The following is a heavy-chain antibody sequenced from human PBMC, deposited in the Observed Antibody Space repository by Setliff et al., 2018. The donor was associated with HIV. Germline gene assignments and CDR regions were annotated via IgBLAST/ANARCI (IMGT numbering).Heavy chain of an antibody. CDR1: GGSMNENH. D-gene: IGHD5-12*01. CDR3: ARYTVGSMVDY. V-gene: IGHV4-4*08. CDR2: IYPGST. J-gene: IGHJ4*02. Sequence: SETLSLTCTVSGGSMNENHWGWIRQPPGKGLEWIGSIYPGSTKCNPSLRSRLTISLDSPTNQFSVTLSSVTAADTATYYCARYTVGSMVDYWGPGTLVTVSS.